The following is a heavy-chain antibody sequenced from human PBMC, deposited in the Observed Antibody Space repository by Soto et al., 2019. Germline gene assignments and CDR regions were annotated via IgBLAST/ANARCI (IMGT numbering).Heavy chain of an antibody. J-gene: IGHJ5*02. CDR1: GGSISSYY. Sequence: SETLSLTCTVSGGSISSYYWSWIRQPPGKGLEWIGYIYYSGSTNYNPSLKSRVTISVDTSKNQFSLKLSSVTAADTAVYYCAASHCSSTSCYVSGYNWFDPWGQGTLVTVSS. CDR2: IYYSGST. D-gene: IGHD2-2*01. CDR3: AASHCSSTSCYVSGYNWFDP. V-gene: IGHV4-59*01.